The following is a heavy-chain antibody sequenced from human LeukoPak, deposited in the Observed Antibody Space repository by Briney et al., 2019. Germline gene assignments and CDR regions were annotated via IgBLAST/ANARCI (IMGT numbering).Heavy chain of an antibody. CDR2: IYTSGST. CDR3: ARDLVFSSSSSYYYYYMDV. Sequence: SETLSLTCTVSGGSISSYYWSWIRQPAGKGLEWIGRIYTSGSTNYNPSLKSRVTMSVDTSKNQFSLKLSSVTAADTAVYYCARDLVFSSSSSYYYYYMDVWGKGTTVTVSS. D-gene: IGHD6-6*01. V-gene: IGHV4-4*07. J-gene: IGHJ6*03. CDR1: GGSISSYY.